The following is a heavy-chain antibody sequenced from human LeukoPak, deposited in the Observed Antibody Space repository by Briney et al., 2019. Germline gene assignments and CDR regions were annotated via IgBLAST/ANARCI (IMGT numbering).Heavy chain of an antibody. V-gene: IGHV3-48*01. Sequence: GGSLRLSCAASGFTFSSYYMNWVRQAPGKGLEWISYISSSSSTIYYADSVKGRFTISRDNAKNSLYLQMNSLRAEDTAVYFCASGRNLPADWGQGTLVTVSS. CDR2: ISSSSSTI. CDR3: ASGRNLPAD. CDR1: GFTFSSYY. J-gene: IGHJ4*02. D-gene: IGHD2/OR15-2a*01.